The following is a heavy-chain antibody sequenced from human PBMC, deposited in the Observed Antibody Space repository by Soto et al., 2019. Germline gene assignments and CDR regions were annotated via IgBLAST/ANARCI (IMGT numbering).Heavy chain of an antibody. V-gene: IGHV5-10-1*01. CDR3: ARHLSPYSSSFEA. D-gene: IGHD6-13*01. CDR2: IDPSDSYT. Sequence: GESLKISCKGSGYSFTSYWISWVRQMPGKGLEWMGRIDPSDSYTNYSPSFQGHVTISADKSISTAYLQWSSLKASDTAMYYCARHLSPYSSSFEAWGQGTLVTVSS. CDR1: GYSFTSYW. J-gene: IGHJ5*02.